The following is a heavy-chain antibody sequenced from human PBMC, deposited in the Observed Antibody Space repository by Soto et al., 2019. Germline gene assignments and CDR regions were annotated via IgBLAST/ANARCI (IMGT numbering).Heavy chain of an antibody. CDR2: INAHSGGT. J-gene: IGHJ5*02. D-gene: IGHD6-6*01. Sequence: ASVKVSCKASGFSFTGYYIHWLRQAPGQGLEWMGRINAHSGGTEYAQKFQGRVTLTRDTSIATAYLTLTSLTSDDTALYYCAKDLTRQLAYWLDPWGQGXQVTVYS. CDR1: GFSFTGYY. CDR3: AKDLTRQLAYWLDP. V-gene: IGHV1-2*06.